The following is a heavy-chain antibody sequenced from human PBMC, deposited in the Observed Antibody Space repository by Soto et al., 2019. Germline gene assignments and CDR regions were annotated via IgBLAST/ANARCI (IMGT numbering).Heavy chain of an antibody. V-gene: IGHV4-4*07. D-gene: IGHD1-1*01. J-gene: IGHJ5*02. CDR3: VRDGTKTLRDWFDP. CDR1: GASISGFY. CDR2: IYATGTT. Sequence: TLSLTCTVSGASISGFYWSWIRKSAGKGLEWIGRIYATGTTDYNPSLKSRVMMSVDTSKKQFSLKLRSVTAADTAVYYCVRDGTKTLRDWFDPWGQGSSVTVSS.